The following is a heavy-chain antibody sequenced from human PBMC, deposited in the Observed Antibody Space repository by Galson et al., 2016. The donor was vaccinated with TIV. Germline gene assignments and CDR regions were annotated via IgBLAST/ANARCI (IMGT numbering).Heavy chain of an antibody. CDR2: ITSKTYGATT. D-gene: IGHD1-1*01. Sequence: SLRLSCAASGFTFGHYAVNWFRQAPGKGLEWVGFITSKTYGATTEYAASVKGRFTISRDDSRNIAYLQMNSLKTEDTAVYYCTRTAMGSTRNALDIWGQGTVVTVS. J-gene: IGHJ3*02. V-gene: IGHV3-49*03. CDR1: GFTFGHYA. CDR3: TRTAMGSTRNALDI.